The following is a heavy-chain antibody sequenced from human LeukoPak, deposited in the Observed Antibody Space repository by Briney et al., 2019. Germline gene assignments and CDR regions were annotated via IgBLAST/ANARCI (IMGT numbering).Heavy chain of an antibody. CDR3: AGTGGVYRAFDI. D-gene: IGHD3-16*02. CDR1: GGSISSYY. V-gene: IGHV4-59*08. J-gene: IGHJ3*02. CDR2: IYYSGST. Sequence: SETLSLTCSVSGGSISSYYWNWIRQPPGKGLEGIGYIYYSGSTNYNPSHKSRVTISVDTSKNQFYLKLSSVTAQDTAVYYCAGTGGVYRAFDISGERAMLTVSS.